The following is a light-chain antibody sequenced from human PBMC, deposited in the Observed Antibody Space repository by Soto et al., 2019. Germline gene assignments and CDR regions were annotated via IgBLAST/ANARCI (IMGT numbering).Light chain of an antibody. CDR1: QSVSSN. CDR3: QQYNNWPRT. V-gene: IGKV3-15*01. Sequence: EIVMTQSPATLSVSRGERATLSCRASQSVSSNLAWYQQKPDQAPRLLIYGASTRATGIPARFSGSGSGTAFSLTISSLQSEDFAVYYCQQYNNWPRTFGQGTKVAIK. J-gene: IGKJ1*01. CDR2: GAS.